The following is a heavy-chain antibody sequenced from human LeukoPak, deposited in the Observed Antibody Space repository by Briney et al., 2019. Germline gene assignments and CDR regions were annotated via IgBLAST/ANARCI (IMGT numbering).Heavy chain of an antibody. CDR1: GGTFSSYA. J-gene: IGHJ5*02. D-gene: IGHD3-10*01. V-gene: IGHV1-69*04. CDR2: IIPILGVA. CDR3: ARAAITMVRGVIIRWFDP. Sequence: SVKVSCKASGGTFSSYAISWVRQAPGQGLEWMVRIIPILGVANYAQKFQGRVTITADKSTSTAYMELSSLRSEDTAVYYCARAAITMVRGVIIRWFDPWGQGTLVTVSS.